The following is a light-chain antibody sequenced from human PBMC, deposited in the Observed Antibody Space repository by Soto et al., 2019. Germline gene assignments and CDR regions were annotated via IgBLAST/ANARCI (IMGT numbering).Light chain of an antibody. CDR3: QQYNSYS. CDR2: KAS. Sequence: DIQMTQSPSTLSGSVGDRVTITCRASQTISSWLAWYQQKPGKAPKLLIYKASTLKSGVPSRFSGSGSGTEFTLTISSLQPDDFATYYCQQYNSYSFGGGTKVDNK. V-gene: IGKV1-5*03. CDR1: QTISSW. J-gene: IGKJ4*01.